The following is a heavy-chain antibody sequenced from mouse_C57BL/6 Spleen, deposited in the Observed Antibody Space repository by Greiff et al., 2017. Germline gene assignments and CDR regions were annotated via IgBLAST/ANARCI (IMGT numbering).Heavy chain of an antibody. CDR1: GFTFSSYG. V-gene: IGHV5-6*01. D-gene: IGHD1-1*01. J-gene: IGHJ4*01. Sequence: EVQLVESGGDLVKPGGSLKLSCAASGFTFSSYGMSWVRQTPDKRLEWVATISSGGSYTYYPDSVKGRFTISRDNAKNTLYLQMSSLKSEDTAMYYCARHLTTVDYYAMDYWGQGTSVTVSS. CDR2: ISSGGSYT. CDR3: ARHLTTVDYYAMDY.